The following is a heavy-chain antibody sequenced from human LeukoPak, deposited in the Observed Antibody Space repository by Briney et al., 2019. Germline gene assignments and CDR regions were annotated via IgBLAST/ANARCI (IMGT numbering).Heavy chain of an antibody. CDR1: GGTFSSYG. V-gene: IGHV1-69*01. CDR2: IIPIFGTT. J-gene: IGHJ4*02. D-gene: IGHD3-10*01. CDR3: ARGDRSYGSGTYPNDY. Sequence: SVKVSCKASGGTFSSYGISWVRQAPGQGLEWMGGIIPIFGTTNYAQKFQGRVTITADAFTRTAYMELTSLRSEDTAVYYCARGDRSYGSGTYPNDYWGQGTLVTVSS.